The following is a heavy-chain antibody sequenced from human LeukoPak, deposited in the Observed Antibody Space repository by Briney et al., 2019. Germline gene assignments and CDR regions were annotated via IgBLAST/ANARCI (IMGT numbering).Heavy chain of an antibody. V-gene: IGHV3-7*01. CDR1: GFTFRNYW. CDR3: ARYPPSHRAMDN. Sequence: GGSLRLSCAASGFTFRNYWMSWVRQAPGTGLEWVANIKQDGSDRNYVTSVRGRFTISRDNAESSLSLQMNSLRAEDTAVYYCARYPPSHRAMDNWGQGTLVTVSS. J-gene: IGHJ4*02. D-gene: IGHD5-18*01. CDR2: IKQDGSDR.